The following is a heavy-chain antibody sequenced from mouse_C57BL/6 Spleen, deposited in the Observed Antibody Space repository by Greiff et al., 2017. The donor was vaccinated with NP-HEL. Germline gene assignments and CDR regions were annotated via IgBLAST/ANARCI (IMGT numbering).Heavy chain of an antibody. D-gene: IGHD1-1*01. CDR2: INPGSGGT. J-gene: IGHJ4*01. Sequence: QVQLQQSGAELVRPGTSVKVSCKASGYAFTNYLIEWVKQRPGQGLEWIGVINPGSGGTNYNEKFKGKATLTADKSSSTAYMQLSSLTSEDSAVYFCARGKGSRYYAMDYWGQGTSVTVSS. CDR3: ARGKGSRYYAMDY. CDR1: GYAFTNYL. V-gene: IGHV1-54*01.